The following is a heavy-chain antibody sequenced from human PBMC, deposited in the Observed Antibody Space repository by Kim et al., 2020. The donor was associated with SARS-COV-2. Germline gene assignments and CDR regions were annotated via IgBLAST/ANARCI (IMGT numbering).Heavy chain of an antibody. D-gene: IGHD2-15*01. Sequence: NHTPSLKSRVTMSVDTSKNQFSLKLGSVTAADTAVYYCARDEGWFSFDYWGQGTLVTVSS. J-gene: IGHJ4*02. V-gene: IGHV4-4*07. CDR3: ARDEGWFSFDY.